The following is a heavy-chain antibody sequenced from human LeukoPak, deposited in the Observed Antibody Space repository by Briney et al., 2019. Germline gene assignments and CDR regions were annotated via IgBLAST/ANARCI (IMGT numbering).Heavy chain of an antibody. J-gene: IGHJ4*02. Sequence: PGGSLRLSCAASGFTVSSNYMTWVRQAPGKGLEWVSVIYSGGSTYYADSVKGRFTVSRDNSKNTLYLQMNSLRAADTAVYYCARRAGVATISKRKTSPSPGGGGIDYWGQGTLVTVSS. CDR1: GFTVSSNY. CDR3: ARRAGVATISKRKTSPSPGGGGIDY. CDR2: IYSGGST. D-gene: IGHD5-12*01. V-gene: IGHV3-53*05.